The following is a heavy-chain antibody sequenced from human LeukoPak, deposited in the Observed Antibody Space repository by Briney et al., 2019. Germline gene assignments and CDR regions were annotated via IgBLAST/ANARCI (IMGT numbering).Heavy chain of an antibody. J-gene: IGHJ4*02. V-gene: IGHV3-30*18. CDR1: GFTFSNYA. D-gene: IGHD2-2*03. CDR2: IPYDGSSK. Sequence: GGSLRLSCAASGFTFSNYAIHWVRQAPGKGLEWVAGIPYDGSSKHFADPVKGRFTISRDNSENTVYLQMDSLRLEDTAVYYCAKQHRGYCSSTSCPATFDYWGQGNLVSISS. CDR3: AKQHRGYCSSTSCPATFDY.